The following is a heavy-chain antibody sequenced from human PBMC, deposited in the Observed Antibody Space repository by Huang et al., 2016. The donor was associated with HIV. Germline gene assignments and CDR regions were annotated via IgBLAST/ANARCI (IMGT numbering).Heavy chain of an antibody. CDR2: IGSISSYI. CDR3: ARPQGDKVRGIIRSYYYYYGMDV. D-gene: IGHD3-10*01. V-gene: IGHV3-21*06. Sequence: EVQLVESGGGLVKPGGSLRLSCVASGFTFTNYAMTCVRQAPGKGLERVTAIGSISSYIYYADSGKGRFTIARDDAKNSLYRQMNSRRAEDTAVYYCARPQGDKVRGIIRSYYYYYGMDVWGRGTTVTVSS. J-gene: IGHJ6*02. CDR1: GFTFTNYA.